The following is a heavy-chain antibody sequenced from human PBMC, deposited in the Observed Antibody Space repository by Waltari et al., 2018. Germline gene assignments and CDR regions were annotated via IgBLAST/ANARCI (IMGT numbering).Heavy chain of an antibody. Sequence: QVQLVESGGGVVQPGGSLRLSCAASGFTFSSYGMHWVRQAPGKGLEWVAFIRYDGRNKYYANSVNGRFTTSRDNSKNPLYLQMNSLRAGDTALYYCVKDPRELVAEYNWFDPWGQGPLVTVSS. CDR3: VKDPRELVAEYNWFDP. CDR2: IRYDGRNK. D-gene: IGHD2-8*02. V-gene: IGHV3-30*02. CDR1: GFTFSSYG. J-gene: IGHJ5*02.